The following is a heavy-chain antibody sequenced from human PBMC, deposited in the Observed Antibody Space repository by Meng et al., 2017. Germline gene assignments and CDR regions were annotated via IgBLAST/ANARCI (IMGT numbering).Heavy chain of an antibody. J-gene: IGHJ5*02. CDR2: ISYDGSNK. Sequence: LSLTCAASGFTFSSYAMHWVRQAPGKGLEWVAVISYDGSNKYYADSVKGRFTISRDNSKNTLYLQMNSLRAEDTAVYYCASFYDIPNWFDPWGQGTLVTVSS. D-gene: IGHD3-9*01. V-gene: IGHV3-30*01. CDR1: GFTFSSYA. CDR3: ASFYDIPNWFDP.